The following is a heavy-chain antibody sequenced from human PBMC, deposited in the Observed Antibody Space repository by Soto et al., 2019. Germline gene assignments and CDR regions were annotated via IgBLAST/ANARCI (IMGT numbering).Heavy chain of an antibody. CDR3: ARDQLRNYYYYGMDV. D-gene: IGHD1-1*01. Sequence: GASVKVSCKASGYTFTGYYMHWVRQAPGQGLEWMGWINPNSGGTNYAQKFQGRVTMTRDTSISTAYMELSRLRSDDTAVYYCARDQLRNYYYYGMDVWGQGTTVTVS. V-gene: IGHV1-2*02. CDR2: INPNSGGT. CDR1: GYTFTGYY. J-gene: IGHJ6*02.